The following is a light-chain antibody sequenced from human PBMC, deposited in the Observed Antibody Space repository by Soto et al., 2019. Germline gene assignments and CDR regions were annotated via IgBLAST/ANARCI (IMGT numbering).Light chain of an antibody. CDR1: SSNIGSNY. Sequence: QSVLTQPPSVSAAPGQKVTISCSGSSSNIGSNYVFWYQQLPGTAPKLLIYDNDKGPSGMPARFSGCKSGTSATLGTTGVQTGDEDDYYCATCYRSLSVGVFGGGIKVTVL. V-gene: IGLV1-51*01. CDR3: ATCYRSLSVGV. J-gene: IGLJ2*01. CDR2: DND.